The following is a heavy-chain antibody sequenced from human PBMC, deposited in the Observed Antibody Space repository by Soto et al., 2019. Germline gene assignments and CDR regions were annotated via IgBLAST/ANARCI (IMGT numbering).Heavy chain of an antibody. CDR2: INHSGRV. D-gene: IGHD3-22*01. V-gene: IGHV4-34*01. J-gene: IGHJ5*01. CDR3: STRDYESNGYYRFDP. Sequence: SLTCAVSGGSFSGHSWTWTRKSPGKGLELIGDINHSGRVNYSPSLKSRVTISLDTSKNQFSLTLSAVTAADTAMYYCSTRDYESNGYYRFDPWGQGTLVTVSS. CDR1: GGSFSGHS.